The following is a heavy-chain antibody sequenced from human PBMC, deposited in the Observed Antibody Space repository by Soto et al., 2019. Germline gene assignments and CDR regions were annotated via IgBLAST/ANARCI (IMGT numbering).Heavy chain of an antibody. CDR3: ARGTRSSPAYYMDV. Sequence: QVQLQQWGAGLLKPSETLSLTCAVYGGSFSGYYWSWIRQPPGKGLEWIGEINHSGSTNYNPSLKSRVTISVDTSKSQFSLKLSSVTAADTAVYYCARGTRSSPAYYMDVWGKGTTVTVSS. CDR2: INHSGST. V-gene: IGHV4-34*01. CDR1: GGSFSGYY. J-gene: IGHJ6*03. D-gene: IGHD6-6*01.